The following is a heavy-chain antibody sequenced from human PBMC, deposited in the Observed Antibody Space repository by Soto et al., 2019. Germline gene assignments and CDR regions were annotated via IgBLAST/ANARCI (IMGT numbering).Heavy chain of an antibody. V-gene: IGHV1-2*04. CDR1: GYTFTGYY. CDR2: INPNSGGT. CDR3: ARDGNWNYGSPGVYYGMDV. D-gene: IGHD1-7*01. J-gene: IGHJ6*02. Sequence: QVQLVQSGAEVKKPGASVKVSCKASGYTFTGYYMHWVRQAPGQGLEWMGWINPNSGGTNYAQKFQGWVTMTRDTSISTAYMELSRLRSDDTAVYYCARDGNWNYGSPGVYYGMDVWGQGTTVTVSS.